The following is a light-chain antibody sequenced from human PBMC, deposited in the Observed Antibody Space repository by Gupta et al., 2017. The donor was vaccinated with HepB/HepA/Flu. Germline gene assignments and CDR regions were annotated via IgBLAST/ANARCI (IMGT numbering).Light chain of an antibody. CDR3: YSTDNSGNNSGV. CDR2: EDS. V-gene: IGLV3-10*01. Sequence: SYELTQPPSVSVSPGQTARITCSGDALPKKYAYWYQQKSGQAPVLFIYEDSKRHYGTPEGFSGSTSGTMATVTISGAQVEEEAAYYCYSTDNSGNNSGVFGGGTKLTVL. J-gene: IGLJ2*01. CDR1: ALPKKY.